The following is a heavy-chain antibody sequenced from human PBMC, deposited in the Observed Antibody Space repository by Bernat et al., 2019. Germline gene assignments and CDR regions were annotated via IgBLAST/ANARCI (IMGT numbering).Heavy chain of an antibody. CDR3: ARLGSSWALDY. D-gene: IGHD6-13*01. Sequence: QVQLVESGGGVVQPGRSLRLSCAASGFTFSSYAMHWVRQAPGNGLEWVAVISYDGSNKYYADSVKGRFTISRDNSKDTVYLQMNSLRAEDTAVYYCARLGSSWALDYWGQGTLVTVSS. V-gene: IGHV3-30*07. CDR2: ISYDGSNK. CDR1: GFTFSSYA. J-gene: IGHJ4*02.